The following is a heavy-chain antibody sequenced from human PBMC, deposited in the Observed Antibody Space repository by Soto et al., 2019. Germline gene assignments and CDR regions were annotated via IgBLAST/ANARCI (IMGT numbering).Heavy chain of an antibody. Sequence: GGSLRLSCVGSGFTFSNYWIHWVRQAPGKGLVWVSRINTHGTTIDYADSVKGRFSISRDNAKNTAYLQMNSLRPEDTALYYCVTRHYGYYESWGQGTLVTVSS. D-gene: IGHD3-22*01. J-gene: IGHJ4*02. CDR1: GFTFSNYW. CDR2: INTHGTTI. V-gene: IGHV3-74*01. CDR3: VTRHYGYYES.